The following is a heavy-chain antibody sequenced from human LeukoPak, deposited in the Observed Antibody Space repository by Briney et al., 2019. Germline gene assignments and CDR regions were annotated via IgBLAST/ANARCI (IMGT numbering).Heavy chain of an antibody. V-gene: IGHV4-59*01. D-gene: IGHD3-3*01. CDR1: GGSIRGYY. J-gene: IGHJ4*02. CDR3: ARDLYWSAYVDY. Sequence: SETLSLTCNVSGGSIRGYYWSWIRQPPGKGLEWIGYIYSSGSTNYNPSLKSRVTMSVDTSKNQFSLKVGSVTAADTAVYYCARDLYWSAYVDYWGQGTLVTVS. CDR2: IYSSGST.